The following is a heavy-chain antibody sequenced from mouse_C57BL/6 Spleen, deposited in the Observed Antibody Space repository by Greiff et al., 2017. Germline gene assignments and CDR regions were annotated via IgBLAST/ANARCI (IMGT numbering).Heavy chain of an antibody. V-gene: IGHV1-7*01. CDR1: GYTFTSYW. CDR3: ARSLITTVVAIDY. Sequence: VQLQQSGAELAKPGASVKLSCKASGYTFTSYWMHWVKQRPGQGLEWIGYINPSSGYTKASQKFKDTAKLTADKSSSTAYMQLSSLSYEDSAGYYCARSLITTVVAIDYWCLGSTLTVSS. D-gene: IGHD1-1*01. J-gene: IGHJ2*01. CDR2: INPSSGYT.